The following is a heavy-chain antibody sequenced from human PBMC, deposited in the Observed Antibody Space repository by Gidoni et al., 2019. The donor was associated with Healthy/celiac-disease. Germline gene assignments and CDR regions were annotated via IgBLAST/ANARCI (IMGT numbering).Heavy chain of an antibody. J-gene: IGHJ3*02. Sequence: EVQLVESGGGLVQPGGSLRLSCAASGFTFSSYEMNWVRQAPGKGLEWVSYIRSSGSTIYYADSVKGRFTISRDNAKNSLYLQMNSLRAEDTAVYYCARDSGRVGATADAFDIWGQGTMVTVSS. CDR1: GFTFSSYE. V-gene: IGHV3-48*03. CDR3: ARDSGRVGATADAFDI. CDR2: IRSSGSTI. D-gene: IGHD1-26*01.